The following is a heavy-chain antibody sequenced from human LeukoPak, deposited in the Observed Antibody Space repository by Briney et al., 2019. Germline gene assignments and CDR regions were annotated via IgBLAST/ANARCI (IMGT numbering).Heavy chain of an antibody. CDR2: ISGNGCST. CDR1: GFTFSNYA. CDR3: AKISPYGGNSA. V-gene: IGHV3-23*01. D-gene: IGHD4-23*01. Sequence: GGSLRLSCAASGFTFSNYAMIWVRQAPGKGLEWASAISGNGCSTYYAHSVNGRFTISRDNYKNTLYLQMNSLSAEDTAVYYCAKISPYGGNSAWGQGTLVTVSS. J-gene: IGHJ4*02.